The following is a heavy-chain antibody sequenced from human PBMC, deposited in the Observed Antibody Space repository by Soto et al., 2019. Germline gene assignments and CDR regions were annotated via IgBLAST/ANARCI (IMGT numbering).Heavy chain of an antibody. CDR1: GGSISSSSYY. Sequence: PSETLSLTCTVSGGSISSSSYYWGWIRQPPGKGLEWIGSIYYSGSTYYNPSLKSRVTISVDTSKNQFSLKLSSVTAADTAVYYCARFNRYNWRTVDYWGQGTLVTVSS. CDR3: ARFNRYNWRTVDY. J-gene: IGHJ4*02. CDR2: IYYSGST. V-gene: IGHV4-39*01. D-gene: IGHD1-1*01.